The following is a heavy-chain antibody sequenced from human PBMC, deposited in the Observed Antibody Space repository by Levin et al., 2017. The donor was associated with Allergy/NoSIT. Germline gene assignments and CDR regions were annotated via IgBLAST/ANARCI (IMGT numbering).Heavy chain of an antibody. CDR1: GGSFSGYF. V-gene: IGHV4-34*01. CDR3: ARGRGDVLTGYYNVRYFDL. CDR2: IIHTGST. J-gene: IGHJ2*01. Sequence: SETLSLTCAVYGGSFSGYFWSWIRQPPGKGLEWIGEIIHTGSTNYNPSLKSRVTISVDSSKNHFSLKLHSVTAADTAVYYCARGRGDVLTGYYNVRYFDLWGRGTLVTVSS. D-gene: IGHD3-9*01.